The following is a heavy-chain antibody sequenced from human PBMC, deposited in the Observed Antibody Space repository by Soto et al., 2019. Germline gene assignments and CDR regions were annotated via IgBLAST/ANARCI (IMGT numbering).Heavy chain of an antibody. CDR1: GGSISSYY. CDR2: IYYSGST. J-gene: IGHJ4*02. CDR3: AREQYCSGGSCPSPFDY. V-gene: IGHV4-59*01. Sequence: SETLSLTCTVSGGSISSYYWSWIRQPPGKGLEWIGYIYYSGSTNYNPSLKSRVTISVDTSKNQFSLKLSSVTAADTAVYYCAREQYCSGGSCPSPFDYWGQGTLVTVSS. D-gene: IGHD2-15*01.